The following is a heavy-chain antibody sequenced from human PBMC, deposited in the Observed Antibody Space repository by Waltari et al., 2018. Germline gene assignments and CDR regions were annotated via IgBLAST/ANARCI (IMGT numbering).Heavy chain of an antibody. CDR2: INHSGSS. CDR3: ARVHRYVEVSAYAFDY. Sequence: QVQLQQWGAGLLKPSETLSLTCGVYGGSFNDYYWTWIRQTPGGGLGWLGEINHSGSSNYSPSLKGRVTMSVDTPKNQVALWLSSVTAADTAVYYCARVHRYVEVSAYAFDYWGQGTLVTVSS. CDR1: GGSFNDYY. V-gene: IGHV4-34*01. D-gene: IGHD2-21*02. J-gene: IGHJ4*02.